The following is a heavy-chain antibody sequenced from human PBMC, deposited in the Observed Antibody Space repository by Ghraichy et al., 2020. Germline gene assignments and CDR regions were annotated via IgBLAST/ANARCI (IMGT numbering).Heavy chain of an antibody. CDR2: IFYGDTT. Sequence: SETLSLTCTVSGGSISSNSHYWGWIRQPPGKGLEWIGSIFYGDTTYYNPSLMSRVTISVDTSKNQFSLKFSSVTAADTAVYYCARPSGDSSGYYGGMDVWGQGTTVNVSS. V-gene: IGHV4-39*01. D-gene: IGHD3-22*01. CDR1: GGSISSNSHY. J-gene: IGHJ6*02. CDR3: ARPSGDSSGYYGGMDV.